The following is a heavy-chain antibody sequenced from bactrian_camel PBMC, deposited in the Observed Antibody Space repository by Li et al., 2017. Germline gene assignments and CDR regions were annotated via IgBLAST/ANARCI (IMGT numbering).Heavy chain of an antibody. CDR3: AADVDPCVVVSDTFIKIGY. J-gene: IGHJ6*01. V-gene: IGHV3S1*01. CDR1: ADAYRVNC. CDR2: ISPVRAVS. D-gene: IGHD2*01. Sequence: HVQLVESGGGSVQAGGSLRLACAASADAYRVNCIGWFRQAPGREREGVAVISPVRAVSYYADSVKGRFTISHDNTKNTLYLQMNALSPEDTAMYYCAADVDPCVVVSDTFIKIGYWSQGTQVTVS.